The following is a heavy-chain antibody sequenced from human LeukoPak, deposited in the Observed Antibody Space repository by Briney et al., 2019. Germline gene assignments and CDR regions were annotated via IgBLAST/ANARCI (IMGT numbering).Heavy chain of an antibody. V-gene: IGHV1-69*02. J-gene: IGHJ5*02. CDR1: GGTFSSYT. CDR2: IIPILGIA. Sequence: ASVKVSCKASGGTFSSYTISWVRQAPGQGLEWMGRIIPILGIANYVQKFQGRVTITADKSTSTGYMELSSLRSEDTAVYYCARAPSDYYDSSGYGWFDPWGQGPLVTVSS. CDR3: ARAPSDYYDSSGYGWFDP. D-gene: IGHD3-22*01.